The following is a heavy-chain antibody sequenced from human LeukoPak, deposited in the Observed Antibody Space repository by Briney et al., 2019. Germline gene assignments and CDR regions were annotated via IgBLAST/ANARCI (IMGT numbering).Heavy chain of an antibody. CDR1: GYTFTSYY. CDR3: ARDLGEDDSSGYYTYNWFGP. V-gene: IGHV1-46*01. J-gene: IGHJ5*02. D-gene: IGHD3-22*01. Sequence: GASVKVSCKASGYTFTSYYMHWVRQAPGQGLEWMGIINPSGGSTSYAQKFQGRVTMTRDTSTSTVYMELSSLRSEDTAVYYCARDLGEDDSSGYYTYNWFGPWGQGTLVTVSS. CDR2: INPSGGST.